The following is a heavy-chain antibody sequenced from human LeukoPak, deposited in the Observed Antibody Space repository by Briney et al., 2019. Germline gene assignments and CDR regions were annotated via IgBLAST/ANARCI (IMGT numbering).Heavy chain of an antibody. CDR3: ATLRLGDLSPIDY. CDR1: GFTFSSYA. D-gene: IGHD3-16*02. J-gene: IGHJ4*02. V-gene: IGHV3-23*01. CDR2: ISGSGSSI. Sequence: GGSLRLSCVAFGFTFSSYAMSWVRQAPGKGLEWVTGISGSGSSIYYADSVKGRFTISRDNSKNTLYLQMNSLRAEDTAVYYCATLRLGDLSPIDYWGQGTLVTVSS.